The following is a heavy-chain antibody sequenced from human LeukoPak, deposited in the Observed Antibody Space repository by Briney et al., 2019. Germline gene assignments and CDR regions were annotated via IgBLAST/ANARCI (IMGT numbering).Heavy chain of an antibody. CDR1: GFTFSSYD. CDR3: AKLWTGTTSY. CDR2: ISGSGGST. Sequence: PGGSLRLSCAASGFTFSSYDMSWVRQAPGKGLEWVSAISGSGGSTYYADSVKGRFTISRDDSKNTLYLQMNSLRAEDTAVYYCAKLWTGTTSYWGQGTLVTVSS. V-gene: IGHV3-23*01. D-gene: IGHD1-1*01. J-gene: IGHJ4*02.